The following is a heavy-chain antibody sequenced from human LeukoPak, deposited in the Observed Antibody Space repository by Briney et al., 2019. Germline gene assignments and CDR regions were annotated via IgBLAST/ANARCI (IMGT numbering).Heavy chain of an antibody. V-gene: IGHV1-2*02. CDR2: INPNSGGT. CDR1: GYTFTGYY. J-gene: IGHJ3*02. CDR3: ASQYRIITIFGVVMTAHAFDI. Sequence: ASVKVSCKASGYTFTGYYMHWVRQAPGQGLEWMGWINPNSGGTNYAQKFQGRVTMTRDTSISTAYMELSRLRSDDTAVYYCASQYRIITIFGVVMTAHAFDIWGQGTMVTVSS. D-gene: IGHD3-3*01.